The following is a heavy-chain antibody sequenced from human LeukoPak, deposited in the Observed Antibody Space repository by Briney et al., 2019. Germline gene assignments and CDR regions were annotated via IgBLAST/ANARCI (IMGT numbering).Heavy chain of an antibody. Sequence: GFLRLSCEASGFTFSNSWMTWVRQTPGKGLEWVANIKTDGSEKYYVDSVRGRFTISRDNAKNSLYLQMNSLRAEDTAVYYCATYSSRNAREFQSWGQGTLVTVSS. J-gene: IGHJ1*01. D-gene: IGHD2-2*01. CDR3: ATYSSRNAREFQS. CDR2: IKTDGSEK. V-gene: IGHV3-7*01. CDR1: GFTFSNSW.